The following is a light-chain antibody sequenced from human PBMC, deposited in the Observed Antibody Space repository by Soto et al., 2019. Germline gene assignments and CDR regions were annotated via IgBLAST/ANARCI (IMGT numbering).Light chain of an antibody. Sequence: EIMLTQSPGTLSLSPGERATLSCRASQSISSNLAWYQQKPGQSPRLLIYDASTRATGIPARFSGSGSGTEFTLTISSLQSEDFAVYYCQQYNNWPPITFGQGTRLEIK. CDR1: QSISSN. CDR3: QQYNNWPPIT. J-gene: IGKJ5*01. CDR2: DAS. V-gene: IGKV3-15*01.